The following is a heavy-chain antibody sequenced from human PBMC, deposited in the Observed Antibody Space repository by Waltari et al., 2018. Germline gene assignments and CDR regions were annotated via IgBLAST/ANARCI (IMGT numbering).Heavy chain of an antibody. CDR1: GYIFTDYH. CDR3: STLNWNEVRPFDF. Sequence: EVQMVQSGAEVKKPGSSVKISCKTSGYIFTDYHIHWVQQAPGKGLEWVGLVDPENGETLYAETFQDRVTITADTSTVTAYMQLRDLKSDDTAVYYCSTLNWNEVRPFDFWGQGTLVTVSS. CDR2: VDPENGET. D-gene: IGHD1-1*01. V-gene: IGHV1-69-2*01. J-gene: IGHJ5*01.